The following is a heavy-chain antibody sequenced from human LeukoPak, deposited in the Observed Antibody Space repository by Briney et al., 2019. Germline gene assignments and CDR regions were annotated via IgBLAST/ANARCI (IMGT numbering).Heavy chain of an antibody. Sequence: PGGSLRLSCAASGFTFSSYAMNWVRQAPGKGLEWVAVIWYGGSNKYYADSVKGRFTISRDNSENTLYLQMNSLRAEDTAVYYCARGEGLGTTNGGYYFAYWGQGSLVIVSS. V-gene: IGHV3-33*08. CDR3: ARGEGLGTTNGGYYFAY. CDR1: GFTFSSYA. CDR2: IWYGGSNK. J-gene: IGHJ4*02. D-gene: IGHD1-26*01.